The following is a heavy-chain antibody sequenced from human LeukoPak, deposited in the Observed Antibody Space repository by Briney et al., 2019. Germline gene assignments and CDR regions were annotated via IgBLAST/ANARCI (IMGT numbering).Heavy chain of an antibody. Sequence: TGGSLRLSCAASGFTFNTYSMNWVRQAPGRRLEWVSSISSSTTYIYYADSVKGRFTISRDNAKNSMYLQMNSLRAEDTAVYYCARGALVRGVIRYFDYRGQGSLVTVSS. CDR2: ISSSTTYI. CDR1: GFTFNTYS. D-gene: IGHD3-10*01. J-gene: IGHJ4*02. CDR3: ARGALVRGVIRYFDY. V-gene: IGHV3-21*01.